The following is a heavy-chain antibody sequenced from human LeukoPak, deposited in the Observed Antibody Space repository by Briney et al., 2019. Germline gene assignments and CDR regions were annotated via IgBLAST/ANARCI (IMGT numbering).Heavy chain of an antibody. J-gene: IGHJ5*02. Sequence: GESLKISCKGSGYIFTTYWIGWVRQMPGKGLEWMGIIYPDDSDTRYSPSFQGQVTISADKSISTAYLQWSSLKASDTAMYYCARRPITMVRGVPGWFDPWGQGTLVTVSS. V-gene: IGHV5-51*01. D-gene: IGHD3-10*01. CDR3: ARRPITMVRGVPGWFDP. CDR2: IYPDDSDT. CDR1: GYIFTTYW.